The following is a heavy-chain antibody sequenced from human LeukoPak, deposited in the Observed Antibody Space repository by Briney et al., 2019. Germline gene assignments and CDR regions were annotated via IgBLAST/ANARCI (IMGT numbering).Heavy chain of an antibody. CDR2: ISAYNGNT. D-gene: IGHD3-9*01. J-gene: IGHJ5*02. CDR3: ARVPLFDWLLRGDWFDP. V-gene: IGHV1-18*01. Sequence: EASVKVSCKASGYTFTSYGISWVRQAPGQGLEWMGWISAYNGNTNYAQKLQGRVTMTTDTSTSTAYMELRSLRSDDTAVYYCARVPLFDWLLRGDWFDPWGQGTLVTVSS. CDR1: GYTFTSYG.